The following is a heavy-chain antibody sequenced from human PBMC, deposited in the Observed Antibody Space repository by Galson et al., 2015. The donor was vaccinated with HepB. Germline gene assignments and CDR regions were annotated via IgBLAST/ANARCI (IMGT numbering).Heavy chain of an antibody. Sequence: SLRLSCAASGFTFWNSAMAWVRQAPGKGLEWVSTISSSGGSTYYADSVKGRFTISRDNSKNTLYLQMNSLRAEDTGVHYCARSYCTITNCRPFAGYFYYYYMDVWGKGTTVTVSS. CDR2: ISSSGGST. D-gene: IGHD2-2*01. CDR3: ARSYCTITNCRPFAGYFYYYYMDV. J-gene: IGHJ6*03. V-gene: IGHV3-23*01. CDR1: GFTFWNSA.